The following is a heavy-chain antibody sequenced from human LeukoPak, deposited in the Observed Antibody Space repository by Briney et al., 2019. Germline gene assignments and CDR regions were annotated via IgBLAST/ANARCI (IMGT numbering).Heavy chain of an antibody. CDR2: MYSMGNS. CDR1: GDSMDYYY. Sequence: KPSETLSLTCSVSGDSMDYYYWNWIRQPPGKPLEWIGRMYSMGNSNYNPPLQSRVTVSLDTSTNQFSLKLKSVTAADTAVYYCARGGRRFLDWKLDYWGQGVLVTVSS. D-gene: IGHD3-3*01. V-gene: IGHV4-4*07. CDR3: ARGGRRFLDWKLDY. J-gene: IGHJ4*02.